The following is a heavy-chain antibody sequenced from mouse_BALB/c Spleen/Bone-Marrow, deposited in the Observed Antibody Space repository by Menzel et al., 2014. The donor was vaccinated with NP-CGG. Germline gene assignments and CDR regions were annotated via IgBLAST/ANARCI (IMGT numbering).Heavy chain of an antibody. V-gene: IGHV10-1*02. J-gene: IGHJ4*01. CDR2: IRSKSNNFAT. CDR3: VRGIYYYGSNYKNSALDY. CDR1: GFTFNTFA. D-gene: IGHD1-1*01. Sequence: EVKLMESGGVLVQPKGLLKLSCAASGFTFNTFAMNWVRQAPGKGLEWVARIRSKSNNFATYYADSVKDRFTISRDDSQSMLYLQMNNLKTEDTAMYYCVRGIYYYGSNYKNSALDYWGQGTSVTVSS.